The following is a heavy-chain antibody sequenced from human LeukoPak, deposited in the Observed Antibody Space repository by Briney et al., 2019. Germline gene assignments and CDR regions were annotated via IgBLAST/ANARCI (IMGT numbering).Heavy chain of an antibody. Sequence: SETLSLTCTVSGGSISSYYWSWIRQPPGKGREWIVYLYYSGSTNYGHTLKSRVTISVDTSMSQFYLKLSSVTAEDTAVYYCARHLGGSGSHDAFDIWGQGTMVTVSS. CDR2: LYYSGST. D-gene: IGHD3-10*01. CDR1: GGSISSYY. CDR3: ARHLGGSGSHDAFDI. J-gene: IGHJ3*02. V-gene: IGHV4-59*08.